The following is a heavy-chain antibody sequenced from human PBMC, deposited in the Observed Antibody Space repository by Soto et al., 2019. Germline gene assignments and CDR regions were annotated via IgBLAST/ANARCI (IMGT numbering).Heavy chain of an antibody. CDR2: ISSSSSYI. J-gene: IGHJ3*02. V-gene: IGHV3-21*01. CDR1: GFTFSSYS. CDR3: ARDKRGDKGVAFDI. D-gene: IGHD1-1*01. Sequence: EVQLVESGGGLVKPGGSLRLSCAASGFTFSSYSMNWVRQAPGKGLEWVSSISSSSSYIYYADSVKGRFTISRDNAKNSLYLQMNNLRAEDTAVYYCARDKRGDKGVAFDIWGQGTMVTVSS.